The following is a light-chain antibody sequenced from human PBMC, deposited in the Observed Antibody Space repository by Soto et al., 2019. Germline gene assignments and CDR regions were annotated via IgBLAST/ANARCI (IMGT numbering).Light chain of an antibody. CDR2: RNN. CDR3: AAWDDSLSAFYV. CDR1: SSNIGSNY. V-gene: IGLV1-47*01. J-gene: IGLJ1*01. Sequence: SALTHPPSASGTPGQRVTMACSGSSSNIGSNYVYWYQQLPGTAPKLLIYRNNQRPSGVPDRFSGSKSGTSASLAISGLRSEDEADYYCAAWDDSLSAFYVFGTGTKVTVL.